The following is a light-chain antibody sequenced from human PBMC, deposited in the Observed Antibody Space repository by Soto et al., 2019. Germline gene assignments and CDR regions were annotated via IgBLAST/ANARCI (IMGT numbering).Light chain of an antibody. CDR2: AAS. Sequence: DIQLTQSPSFLSASVGDRVTITCRASQGISSYLAWYQQKPGKAPKLLIYAASTLQSGVPSRFSGSGSGTEFTLTISSLQPEDFATYYCQQYNSWPITFGQGTRL. CDR1: QGISSY. CDR3: QQYNSWPIT. J-gene: IGKJ5*01. V-gene: IGKV1-9*01.